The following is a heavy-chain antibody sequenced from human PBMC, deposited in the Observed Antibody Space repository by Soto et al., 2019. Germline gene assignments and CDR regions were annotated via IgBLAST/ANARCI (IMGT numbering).Heavy chain of an antibody. J-gene: IGHJ3*01. CDR3: AREAYCSSTSCYFPGLYEQYAFDL. Sequence: PGGSLRLSCAASGFTFSSYSMNWVRQAPGKGLEWVSSISSSSSYIYYADSVKGRFTISRDNAENSLYMQMNSLRAEDTAVYYCAREAYCSSTSCYFPGLYEQYAFDLWAKGQWSRS. CDR1: GFTFSSYS. CDR2: ISSSSSYI. V-gene: IGHV3-21*01. D-gene: IGHD2-2*01.